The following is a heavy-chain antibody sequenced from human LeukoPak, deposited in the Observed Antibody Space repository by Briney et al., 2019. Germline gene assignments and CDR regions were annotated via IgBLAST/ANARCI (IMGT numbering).Heavy chain of an antibody. D-gene: IGHD5-18*01. CDR1: GGSISSYY. Sequence: ASETLSLTCTVSGGSISSYYWSWIRQPPGKGLEWIGEINHSGSTNYNPSLKSRVTISVDTSKNQFSLKLSSVTAADTAVYYCASREIQLWSHHFDYWGQGTLVTVSS. V-gene: IGHV4-34*01. CDR3: ASREIQLWSHHFDY. J-gene: IGHJ4*02. CDR2: INHSGST.